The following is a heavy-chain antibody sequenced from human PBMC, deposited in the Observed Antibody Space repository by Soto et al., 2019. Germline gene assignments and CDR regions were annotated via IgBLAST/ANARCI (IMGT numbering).Heavy chain of an antibody. V-gene: IGHV3-9*01. J-gene: IGHJ6*02. CDR1: GFTFDDYA. D-gene: IGHD4-17*01. CDR3: AKDNGDYPRYYGMDV. CDR2: ISWNSCSI. Sequence: SLRLSCAASGFTFDDYAMHWVRQAPWKGLEWVSGISWNSCSIGYADSVKGRFTISRDNAKNSLYLQMNSLRAEDTAFYYCAKDNGDYPRYYGMDVWGQATTVTVSS.